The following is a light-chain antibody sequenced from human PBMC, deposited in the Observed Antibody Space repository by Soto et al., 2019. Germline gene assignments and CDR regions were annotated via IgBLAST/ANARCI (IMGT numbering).Light chain of an antibody. CDR3: QQYAYLPST. J-gene: IGKJ5*01. V-gene: IGKV3-15*01. CDR2: GAS. Sequence: EILLTQHPATLSLSTGQRSTLSCMASQSVSSKLAWYQQKPGQAPRLLIYGASNRATGIPARFSGTGSGTEFTLTISSLQAEDFAGYWCQQYAYLPSTFGHGPRLEI. CDR1: QSVSSK.